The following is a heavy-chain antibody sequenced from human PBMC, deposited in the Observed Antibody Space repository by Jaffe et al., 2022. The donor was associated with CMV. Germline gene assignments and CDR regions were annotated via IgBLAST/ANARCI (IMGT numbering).Heavy chain of an antibody. CDR2: ISWNSGSI. CDR3: AKDRTYALDYYDSSGYAFDI. V-gene: IGHV3-9*01. D-gene: IGHD3-22*01. Sequence: EVQLVESGGGLVQPGRSLRLSCAASGFTFDDYAMHWVRQAPGKGLEWVSGISWNSGSIGYADSVKGRFTISRDNAKNSLYLQMNSLRAEDTALYYCAKDRTYALDYYDSSGYAFDIWGQGTMVTVSS. J-gene: IGHJ3*02. CDR1: GFTFDDYA.